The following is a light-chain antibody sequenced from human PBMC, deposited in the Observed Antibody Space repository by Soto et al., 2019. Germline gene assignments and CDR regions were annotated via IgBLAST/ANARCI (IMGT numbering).Light chain of an antibody. CDR3: AAWDVSLVV. J-gene: IGLJ2*01. CDR2: SDN. Sequence: QSVLTQPPSASGTPGQRVTISCSGSSSNIGTNTVIWYQQLPGAAPTLLIYSDNQRPSGVPDRFSGSKSGSSASLAISGLQYEDEADYYCAAWDVSLVVFGGGTKLTVL. CDR1: SSNIGTNT. V-gene: IGLV1-44*01.